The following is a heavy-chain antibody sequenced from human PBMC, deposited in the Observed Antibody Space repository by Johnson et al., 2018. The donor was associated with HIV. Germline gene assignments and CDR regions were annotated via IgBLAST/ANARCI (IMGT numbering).Heavy chain of an antibody. CDR2: INWNGGST. D-gene: IGHD1-26*01. CDR1: GFTVSSNY. CDR3: ARERVVGASLFSGLAFDI. Sequence: VQLVESGGGLIQPGGSLRLSCAASGFTVSSNYMSWVRQAQGKGLEWVYGINWNGGSTGYADSVKGRFTISRDNAKNSLYLQINSLRAEDTALYYCARERVVGASLFSGLAFDIWGQGTMVTVSS. V-gene: IGHV3-20*04. J-gene: IGHJ3*02.